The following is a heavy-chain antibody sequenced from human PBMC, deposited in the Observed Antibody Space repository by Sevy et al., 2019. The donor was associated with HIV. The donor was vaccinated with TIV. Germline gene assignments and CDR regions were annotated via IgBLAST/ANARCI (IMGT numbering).Heavy chain of an antibody. CDR3: AGASGYYDILTGYPFSFDY. D-gene: IGHD3-9*01. CDR2: INHSGST. CDR1: GGSFSGYY. J-gene: IGHJ4*02. Sequence: SETLSLTCAVYGGSFSGYYWSWIRQPPGKGLEWIGEINHSGSTNYNPSLKSRVTISVDTSKNQFSLELSSVTAADTAVYYCAGASGYYDILTGYPFSFDYWGQGTLVTVSS. V-gene: IGHV4-34*01.